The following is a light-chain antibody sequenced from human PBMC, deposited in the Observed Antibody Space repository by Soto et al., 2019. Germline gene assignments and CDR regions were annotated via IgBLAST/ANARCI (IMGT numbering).Light chain of an antibody. CDR2: ATS. J-gene: IGKJ1*01. CDR3: QQSYSTVWT. V-gene: IGKV1-39*01. CDR1: QSVSTY. Sequence: DIQMTQSPSSLSASVGDRVTITCRASQSVSTYLNWYQQKPGKAPKLLIYATSRLHSGVPSRFSGSRSETDFSLTISSLQPEDVATYYCQQSYSTVWTFGQGTKVEIK.